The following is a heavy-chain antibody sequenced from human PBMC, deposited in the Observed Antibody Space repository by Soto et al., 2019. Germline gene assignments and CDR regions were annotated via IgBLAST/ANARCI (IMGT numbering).Heavy chain of an antibody. CDR2: MNPNSGNT. V-gene: IGHV1-8*01. CDR1: GYTFTSYD. D-gene: IGHD3-16*02. Sequence: ASVKVSCKASGYTFTSYDINWVRQATGQGLEWMGWMNPNSGNTGYAQKFQGRVTMTRNTSISTAYMELSSLRSEDTAVYYCARGRRVKEKGGSYRYSYYFDYWGQGTLVTVSS. J-gene: IGHJ4*02. CDR3: ARGRRVKEKGGSYRYSYYFDY.